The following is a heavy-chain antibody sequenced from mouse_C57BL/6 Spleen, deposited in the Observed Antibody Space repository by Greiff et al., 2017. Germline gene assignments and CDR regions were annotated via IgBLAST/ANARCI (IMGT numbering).Heavy chain of an antibody. Sequence: VQLHQSGPELVKPGASVKISCKASGYAFSSSWMNWVKQRPGKGLEWIGRIYPGDGDTNYNGKFKGKATLTADKSSSTAYMQLSSLTSEDSAVYFCARSLDYFAYWGQGTLVTVSA. CDR1: GYAFSSSW. CDR3: ARSLDYFAY. D-gene: IGHD2-4*01. V-gene: IGHV1-82*01. J-gene: IGHJ3*01. CDR2: IYPGDGDT.